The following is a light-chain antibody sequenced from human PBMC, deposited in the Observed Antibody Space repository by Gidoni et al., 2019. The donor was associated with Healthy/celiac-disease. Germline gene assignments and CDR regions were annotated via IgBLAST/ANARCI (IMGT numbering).Light chain of an antibody. CDR1: QSVLYSSNNKNY. CDR2: WAS. V-gene: IGKV4-1*01. Sequence: DIVMTQSPDSLAVSLGERATINCKSRQSVLYSSNNKNYLAWYQQKPGQPPTLLIYWASTRESGVPDRFSGSGSGTDFTLTISSLQAEDVAVYYCQQYYSTLLTFGGGTKVEIK. CDR3: QQYYSTLLT. J-gene: IGKJ4*01.